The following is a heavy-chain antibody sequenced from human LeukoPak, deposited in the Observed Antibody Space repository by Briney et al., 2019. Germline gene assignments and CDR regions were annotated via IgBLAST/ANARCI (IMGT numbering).Heavy chain of an antibody. J-gene: IGHJ4*02. Sequence: GGSLRLSCAASGFTFSSYGMHWARQAPGKGLEWVAFIRYDGSNKYYADSVKGRFTISRDNSKNTLYLQMNSLRAEDTAVYYCAKEDYCSGGSCYTEVKEAWGQGTLVTVSS. CDR3: AKEDYCSGGSCYTEVKEA. CDR1: GFTFSSYG. CDR2: IRYDGSNK. D-gene: IGHD2-15*01. V-gene: IGHV3-30*02.